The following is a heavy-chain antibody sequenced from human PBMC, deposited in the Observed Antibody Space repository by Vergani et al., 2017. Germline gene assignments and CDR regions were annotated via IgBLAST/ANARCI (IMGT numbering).Heavy chain of an antibody. CDR1: GFTFSTYD. Sequence: EVQMVESGGGLVKPGGSLRLSCAASGFTFSTYDMHWVRQATGKGLEWVSAIGTAGDTYYPGSVKGRFTISRENAKNSLYLQMNGLRAGDTAVYYCARGNFVLRGVIIYYYYGMDVWGQGTTVTVSS. J-gene: IGHJ6*02. D-gene: IGHD3-10*01. CDR3: ARGNFVLRGVIIYYYYGMDV. CDR2: IGTAGDT. V-gene: IGHV3-13*01.